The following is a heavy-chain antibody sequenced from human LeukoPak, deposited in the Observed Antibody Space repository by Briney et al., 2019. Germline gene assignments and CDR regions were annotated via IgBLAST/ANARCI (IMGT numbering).Heavy chain of an antibody. J-gene: IGHJ6*02. CDR3: ARDLAPPYSSGWYFNYYGMDV. V-gene: IGHV1-2*02. CDR2: INPNSGGT. D-gene: IGHD6-19*01. Sequence: ASVKLPCKASGYTFTGYYMHWVRQAPGQGLEWMGWINPNSGGTNYAQKFQGRVTMTRDTSISTAYMELSRLRSDDTAVYYCARDLAPPYSSGWYFNYYGMDVWGQGTTVTVSS. CDR1: GYTFTGYY.